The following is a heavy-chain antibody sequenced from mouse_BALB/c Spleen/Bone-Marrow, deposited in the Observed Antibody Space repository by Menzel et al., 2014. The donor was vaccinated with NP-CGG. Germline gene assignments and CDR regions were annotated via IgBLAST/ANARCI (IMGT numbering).Heavy chain of an antibody. V-gene: IGHV5-4*02. Sequence: EVMLVESGGGLVKPGGSLKLSCAASGFTFSDYYMYWVRQTPEKSLEWVATISDGGSYTYYPDSVKGRFTISRDNAKNNLYLQMSSLKSEDTAMYYCAREMAMDYWGQGTSVTVSS. CDR3: AREMAMDY. J-gene: IGHJ4*01. CDR2: ISDGGSYT. CDR1: GFTFSDYY.